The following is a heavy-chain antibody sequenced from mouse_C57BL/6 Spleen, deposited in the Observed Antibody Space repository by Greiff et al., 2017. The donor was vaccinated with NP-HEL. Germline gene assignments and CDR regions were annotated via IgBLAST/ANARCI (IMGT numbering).Heavy chain of an antibody. CDR1: GFSFTSYA. CDR3: ARKRGTAQALYAMDY. V-gene: IGHV2-9-1*01. J-gene: IGHJ4*01. Sequence: VQLQQSGPGLVAPSQSLSITCTVSGFSFTSYAISWVRQPPGKGLEWLGVIWTGGGTNYNSALNSRLSISKDNSKSQVFLKMNSLQTDDTARYYCARKRGTAQALYAMDYWGQGTSVTVSS. CDR2: IWTGGGT. D-gene: IGHD3-2*02.